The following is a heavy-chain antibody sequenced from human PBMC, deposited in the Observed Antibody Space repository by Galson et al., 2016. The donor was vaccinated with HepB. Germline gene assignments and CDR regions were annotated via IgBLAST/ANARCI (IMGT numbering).Heavy chain of an antibody. V-gene: IGHV1-69*13. J-gene: IGHJ4*02. Sequence: SVKVSCKASGGTFSNYALSWVRQAPGQGLEWMGGIIPSFVTPTYAQKFQGRVTITADESTSTVSMELSSLKSEDTAVYYCARDLGYSDDLGDSWGQGTLVTVSS. CDR1: GGTFSNYA. CDR2: IIPSFVTP. D-gene: IGHD5-12*01. CDR3: ARDLGYSDDLGDS.